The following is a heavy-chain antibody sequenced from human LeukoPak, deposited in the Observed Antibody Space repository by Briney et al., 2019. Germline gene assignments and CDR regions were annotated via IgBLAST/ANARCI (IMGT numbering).Heavy chain of an antibody. Sequence: SETLSLTCTVSGYSISSGYYWGWIRQPPGKGLEWIGSIYHSGSTNYNPSLKSRVTISVDTSKNQFSLKLSSVTAADTAVYYCARRGGAGSLYYYYYYMDVWGKGTTVTVSS. CDR3: ARRGGAGSLYYYYYYMDV. J-gene: IGHJ6*03. D-gene: IGHD3-10*01. CDR1: GYSISSGYY. CDR2: IYHSGST. V-gene: IGHV4-38-2*02.